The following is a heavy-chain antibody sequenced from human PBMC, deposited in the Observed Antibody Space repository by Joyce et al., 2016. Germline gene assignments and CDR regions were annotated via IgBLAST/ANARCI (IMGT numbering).Heavy chain of an antibody. CDR1: GFSFSQLS. D-gene: IGHD3-10*01. CDR2: IYTDGSNK. V-gene: IGHV3-30-3*01. CDR3: ARGTTGTRMGNWFDP. Sequence: QVQLVESGGGVGQPGSSLTLSCASFGFSFSQLSMVWFRQAPGKGLEWAAVIYTDGSNKYCADAAKGRFIISRDMSMNTLKLQMTGLRSYDTGVYYCARGTTGTRMGNWFDPWGQGTLVTVSS. J-gene: IGHJ5*02.